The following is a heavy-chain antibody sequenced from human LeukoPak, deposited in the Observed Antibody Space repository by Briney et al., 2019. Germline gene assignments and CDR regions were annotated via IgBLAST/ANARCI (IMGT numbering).Heavy chain of an antibody. J-gene: IGHJ6*02. CDR1: GYTFTSYG. V-gene: IGHV1-18*01. Sequence: AASVKVSCKASGYTFTSYGISWVRQAPGQGLEWMGWISAYNGNTNYAQKLQGRVTMTTDTSTSTAYMELRSLRSDDTAVYYCALLYCSSTSCQVYGMDVWGQGTTVTVSS. CDR2: ISAYNGNT. CDR3: ALLYCSSTSCQVYGMDV. D-gene: IGHD2-2*01.